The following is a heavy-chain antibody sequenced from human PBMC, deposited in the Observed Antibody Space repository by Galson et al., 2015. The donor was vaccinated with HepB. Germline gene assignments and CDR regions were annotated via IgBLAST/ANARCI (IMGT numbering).Heavy chain of an antibody. Sequence: SLRLSCATSGFVFSDYYMGWLRQVPGKGLEWISYISSKTDQTDYADSVRGRFTTSRDDGAKSLFLQMNRLRAEDTAVYYCARVLGGFDRYYYDQWGPGTLVTVAS. CDR3: ARVLGGFDRYYYDQ. J-gene: IGHJ4*02. CDR1: GFVFSDYY. D-gene: IGHD3-10*01. CDR2: ISSKTDQT. V-gene: IGHV3-11*06.